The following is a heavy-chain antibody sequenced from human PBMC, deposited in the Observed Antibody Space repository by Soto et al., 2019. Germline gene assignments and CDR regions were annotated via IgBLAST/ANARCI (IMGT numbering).Heavy chain of an antibody. D-gene: IGHD2-15*01. CDR2: LYSSRDT. CDR1: GGSISSNSYS. J-gene: IGHJ6*02. V-gene: IGHV4-39*01. CDR3: ARHPGYCSGGSCNGQYTLDV. Sequence: SETLSLTCSVSGGSISSNSYSWGWIRQPPGKGLEWIGTLYSSRDTYYNQSLKSRVTISADTSQNQFSLDLTSVTATDTAVYFCARHPGYCSGGSCNGQYTLDVWGQGTTVTVSS.